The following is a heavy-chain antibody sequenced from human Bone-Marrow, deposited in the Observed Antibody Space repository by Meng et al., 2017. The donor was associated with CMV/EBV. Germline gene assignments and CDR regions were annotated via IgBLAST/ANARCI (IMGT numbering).Heavy chain of an antibody. CDR3: ASLVMASWGYFDY. J-gene: IGHJ4*02. CDR1: GGSISSSSYY. V-gene: IGHV4-39*07. Sequence: GSLRLSCTVSGGSISSSSYYWGWIRQTPGKGLEWIGSIYYSGSTYYNPSLKSRVTISVDTSKNQFSLKLSAVTAADTAVYYCASLVMASWGYFDYWGQGTLVTVSS. D-gene: IGHD2-21*01. CDR2: IYYSGST.